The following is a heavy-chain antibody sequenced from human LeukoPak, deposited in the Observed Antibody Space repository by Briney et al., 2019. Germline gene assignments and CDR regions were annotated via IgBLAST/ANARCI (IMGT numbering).Heavy chain of an antibody. D-gene: IGHD3-9*01. Sequence: GGSLRLSCAASGFTFSTYALSWVRQAPGKGLEWVSAISASGGTTYYADSVKGRFTISRDNSKNTLYLQMNSLRAEDTAVYYCASDARPNFDWLLFGYWGQGTLVTVSS. CDR2: ISASGGTT. CDR1: GFTFSTYA. CDR3: ASDARPNFDWLLFGY. V-gene: IGHV3-23*01. J-gene: IGHJ4*02.